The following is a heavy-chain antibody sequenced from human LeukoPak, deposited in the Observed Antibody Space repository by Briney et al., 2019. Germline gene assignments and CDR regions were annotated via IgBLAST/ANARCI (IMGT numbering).Heavy chain of an antibody. Sequence: PGSSLRLSCAPSVFTFITYGMHGVRQAPAKGLEWVAVISYDGSNKYYADSVKGRFTISRDNSKNTLYLQMNSLRAEDTAVYYCAKDATDGYFDYWGQGTLVTVSS. CDR1: VFTFITYG. D-gene: IGHD2-15*01. V-gene: IGHV3-30*18. CDR3: AKDATDGYFDY. J-gene: IGHJ4*02. CDR2: ISYDGSNK.